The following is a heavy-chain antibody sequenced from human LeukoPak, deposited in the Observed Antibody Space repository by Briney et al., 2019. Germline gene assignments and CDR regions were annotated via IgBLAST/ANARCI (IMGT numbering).Heavy chain of an antibody. CDR3: ARDARAVAGRRIADAFDI. Sequence: GGSLRLSCAASGFTFSSYSMNWLRQAPGKGLEWVSSVSSSSSYIYYADSVKGRFTISRDNAKNSLYLQMNGLRDEDTAVYYCARDARAVAGRRIADAFDIWGQGTTVAVS. CDR2: VSSSSSYI. CDR1: GFTFSSYS. V-gene: IGHV3-21*01. J-gene: IGHJ3*02. D-gene: IGHD6-19*01.